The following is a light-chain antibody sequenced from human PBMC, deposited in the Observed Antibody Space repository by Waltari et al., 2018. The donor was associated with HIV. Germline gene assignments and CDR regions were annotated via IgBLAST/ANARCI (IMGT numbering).Light chain of an antibody. Sequence: EIVLTQSPATLSLSTGERATLSCRASQRVSSYLAWYQQKPGQAPRLLIYDASNRATGIPARFSGSGSGTDFTRTISSLEPEDFAVYYCQQRSNWPPLFGGGTKVEIK. CDR3: QQRSNWPPL. CDR1: QRVSSY. CDR2: DAS. V-gene: IGKV3-11*01. J-gene: IGKJ4*02.